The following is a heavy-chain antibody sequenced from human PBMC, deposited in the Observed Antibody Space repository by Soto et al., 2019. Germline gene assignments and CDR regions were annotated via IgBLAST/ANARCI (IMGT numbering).Heavy chain of an antibody. CDR1: GFTFSSYG. D-gene: IGHD3-9*01. V-gene: IGHV3-30*18. J-gene: IGHJ4*02. CDR3: AKDPGPYYDILTGYYPAPYYFDY. CDR2: ISYDGSNK. Sequence: GGSLRLSCAASGFTFSSYGMHWVRQAPGKGLEWVAVISYDGSNKYYADSVKGRFTISRDNSKNTLYLQMNSLRAEDTAVYYCAKDPGPYYDILTGYYPAPYYFDYWGKGTLVTVSS.